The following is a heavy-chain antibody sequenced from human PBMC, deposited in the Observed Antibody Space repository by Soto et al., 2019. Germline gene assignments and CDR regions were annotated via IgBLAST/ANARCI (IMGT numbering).Heavy chain of an antibody. J-gene: IGHJ4*02. CDR2: VSKSDYT. CDR3: AREDSIIIPVVSDF. CDR1: GFYFNNYG. D-gene: IGHD2-2*01. V-gene: IGHV3-21*01. Sequence: VGSLRLSCAVSGFYFNNYGINWVRQPPGKGLEWVSSVSKSDYTYYSDSVRGRFTISRDNAKNSVSLQMNSLRAEDTAVYYCAREDSIIIPVVSDFWGQGTLVTVSS.